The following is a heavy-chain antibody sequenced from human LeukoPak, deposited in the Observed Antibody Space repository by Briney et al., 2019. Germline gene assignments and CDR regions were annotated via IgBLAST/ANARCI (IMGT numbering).Heavy chain of an antibody. CDR3: AKNPESSGSYSYYYYYYGMDV. V-gene: IGHV3-23*01. CDR2: ISGSGGST. D-gene: IGHD1-26*01. CDR1: GFTFSSYA. J-gene: IGHJ6*02. Sequence: GGSLRLSCAASGFTFSSYAMSWVRQAPGKGLEWVSAISGSGGSTYYADSVKGRFTISRDNSKNTLYLQMNSLRAEDTAVYYCAKNPESSGSYSYYYYYYGMDVWGQGTTVTVSS.